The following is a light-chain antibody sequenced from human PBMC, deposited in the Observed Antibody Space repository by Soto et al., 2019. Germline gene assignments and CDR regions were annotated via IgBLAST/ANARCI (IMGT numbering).Light chain of an antibody. J-gene: IGKJ1*01. CDR3: LQDYSFPWT. Sequence: IQLTQSPSFLSASVGDRVTITWRASQGISSYLAWYQQKPGKAPKLLIYAASTLQSGVPSRFSGSGSGTDFTLTISSLQPEDFATYYCLQDYSFPWTFGQGTKVDIK. V-gene: IGKV1-9*01. CDR1: QGISSY. CDR2: AAS.